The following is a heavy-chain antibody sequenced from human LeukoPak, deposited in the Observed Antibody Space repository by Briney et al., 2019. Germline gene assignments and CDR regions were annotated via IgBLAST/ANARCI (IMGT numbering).Heavy chain of an antibody. CDR3: ARGGGLDV. CDR2: INHNGNVN. D-gene: IGHD3-16*01. Sequence: GGSLRLSCAASRFTFSSYAMNWVRQAPGKGLEWVASINHNGNVNYYVDSVKGRFTISRDNAKNSLYLQMSNLRAEDTAVYFCARGGGLDVWGQGATVTVSS. V-gene: IGHV3-7*03. J-gene: IGHJ6*02. CDR1: RFTFSSYA.